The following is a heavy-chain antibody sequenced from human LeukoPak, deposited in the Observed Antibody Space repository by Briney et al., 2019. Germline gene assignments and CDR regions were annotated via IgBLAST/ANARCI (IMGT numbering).Heavy chain of an antibody. CDR1: GFTFSDHY. V-gene: IGHV3-30*02. J-gene: IGHJ4*02. CDR3: AKDFVLMVYARSYYFDY. Sequence: GRSLRLSCAASGFTFSDHYMDWVRQAPGKGLEWVAFIRYDGSNKYYADSVKGRFTISRDNSKNTLYLQMNSLRAEDTAVYYCAKDFVLMVYARSYYFDYWGQGTLVTVSS. D-gene: IGHD2-8*01. CDR2: IRYDGSNK.